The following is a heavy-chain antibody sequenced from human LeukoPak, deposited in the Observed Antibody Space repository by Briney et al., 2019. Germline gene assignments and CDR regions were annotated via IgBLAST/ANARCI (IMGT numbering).Heavy chain of an antibody. J-gene: IGHJ6*03. Sequence: SETLSLTCAVSGYSISSGYYWGWIRQPPGKGLEWIGSMYHSGSTYYNPSLKSRVTISVDTSKNQVSLKLSSVTAADTAVYYCARVGYVSYMDVWGKGTTVSVSS. V-gene: IGHV4-38-2*01. CDR2: MYHSGST. CDR1: GYSISSGYY. D-gene: IGHD3-22*01. CDR3: ARVGYVSYMDV.